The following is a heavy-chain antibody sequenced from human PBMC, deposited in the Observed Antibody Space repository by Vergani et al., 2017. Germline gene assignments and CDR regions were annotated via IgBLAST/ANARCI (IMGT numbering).Heavy chain of an antibody. V-gene: IGHV1-69*09. CDR2: IIPILGIA. CDR1: GYTFTSYA. D-gene: IGHD1-26*01. Sequence: QVQLVQSGAEVKKPGSSVKVSCKASGYTFTSYAMNWVRQAPGQGLEWMGRIIPILGIANYAQKFQGRVTITADKSTSTAYMELSSLRSEDTAVYYCAVHKWDVWWFDPWGQGTLVTVSS. J-gene: IGHJ5*02. CDR3: AVHKWDVWWFDP.